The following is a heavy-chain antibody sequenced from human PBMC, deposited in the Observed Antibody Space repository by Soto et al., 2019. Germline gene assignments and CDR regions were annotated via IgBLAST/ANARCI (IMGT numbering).Heavy chain of an antibody. CDR3: AREWSYEYFDY. J-gene: IGHJ4*02. Sequence: PSETLSLTCGVSGGSISSGGYSWSWIRQPPGKGLEWIGYIYYSGSTYYNPSLKSRVTISVDTSKNQFSLKLSSVTAADTAVYYCAREWSYEYFDYWGQGTPVTVSS. D-gene: IGHD3-16*01. V-gene: IGHV4-30-2*05. CDR2: IYYSGST. CDR1: GGSISSGGYS.